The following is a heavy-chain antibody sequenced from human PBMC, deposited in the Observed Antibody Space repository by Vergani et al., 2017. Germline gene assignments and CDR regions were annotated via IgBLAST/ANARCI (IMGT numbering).Heavy chain of an antibody. CDR2: IDHTGRP. CDR1: GGSFTSYD. Sequence: QVQLQQWGGGLLKPSETLSLTCVVNGGSFTSYDWTWIRQSQGGGLQWVGDIDHTGRPDYNPSLKRRLTMSVDRSRNRFSLTLNSFTATDTAIYFCARVNTEANGHLYYYYYMDVWGQGTAVTVS. CDR3: ARVNTEANGHLYYYYYMDV. J-gene: IGHJ6*03. V-gene: IGHV4-34*01. D-gene: IGHD2-8*01.